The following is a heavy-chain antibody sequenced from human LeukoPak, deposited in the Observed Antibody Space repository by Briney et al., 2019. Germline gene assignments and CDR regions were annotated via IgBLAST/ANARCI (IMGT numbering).Heavy chain of an antibody. CDR2: INSDSSLM. CDR1: GFTFSSYS. Sequence: KAGGSLRLSCAASGFTFSSYSMNWVRQAPGKGLEWVSSINSDSSLMYYAESVKGRFTISRDNSKNTLYLQMNSLRAEDTAVYYCAGTIVGKWAIDYWGQGTLVTVSS. D-gene: IGHD3-22*01. V-gene: IGHV3-21*04. J-gene: IGHJ4*02. CDR3: AGTIVGKWAIDY.